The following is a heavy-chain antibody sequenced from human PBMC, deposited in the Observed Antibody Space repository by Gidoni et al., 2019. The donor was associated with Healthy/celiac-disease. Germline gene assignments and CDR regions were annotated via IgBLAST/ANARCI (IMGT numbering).Heavy chain of an antibody. CDR3: ARDGSSSASVDYGMDV. V-gene: IGHV3-11*06. CDR1: GFTYSDYY. D-gene: IGHD6-6*01. Sequence: QVQLVESGGGLVKPGGSLRLSCAASGFTYSDYYMSWIRQAPGKGLEWVSYITSISSYTNYADSVKGRFTISRDNAKNSLYLQMNSLRAEDTAVYYCARDGSSSASVDYGMDVWGQGTTVTVSS. CDR2: ITSISSYT. J-gene: IGHJ6*02.